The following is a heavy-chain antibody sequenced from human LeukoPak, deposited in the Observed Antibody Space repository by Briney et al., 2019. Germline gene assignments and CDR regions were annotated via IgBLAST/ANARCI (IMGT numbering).Heavy chain of an antibody. CDR3: VRDPSDYCSSTSCYTREYYFDY. V-gene: IGHV4-4*07. D-gene: IGHD2-2*02. CDR1: GDSISSYY. J-gene: IGHJ4*02. Sequence: SETLSLTCTVSGDSISSYYCSWIRQPAGKGLEWIGRIYTSGSTNYNPSLKSRVTMSVDTSKNQFSLTLSSVTAADTAVYYCVRDPSDYCSSTSCYTREYYFDYWGQGTLVTVSS. CDR2: IYTSGST.